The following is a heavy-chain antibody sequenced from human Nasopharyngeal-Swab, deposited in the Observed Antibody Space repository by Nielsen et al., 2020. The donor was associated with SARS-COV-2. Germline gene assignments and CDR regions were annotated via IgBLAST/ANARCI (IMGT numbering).Heavy chain of an antibody. CDR3: ATSSDWCFQY. CDR2: INEDGSET. V-gene: IGHV3-7*01. CDR1: GFTYW. J-gene: IGHJ4*02. Sequence: GGSLTLSCATSGFTYWMSWVRQAPGHGLEWVASINEDGSETYYEDSVKGRFTISRDNAKNSLYLQMNSLRAEDTAIYYCATSSDWCFQYWGQGSLITVSS. D-gene: IGHD6-19*01.